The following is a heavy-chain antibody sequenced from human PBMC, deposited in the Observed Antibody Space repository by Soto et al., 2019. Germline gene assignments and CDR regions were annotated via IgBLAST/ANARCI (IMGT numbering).Heavy chain of an antibody. V-gene: IGHV3-23*01. D-gene: IGHD6-19*01. CDR2: ISCCGGST. J-gene: IGHJ4*02. Sequence: EVQLLEPGGGVVQPGGSLRLSCVASGFNFKKFAMSWVRQAPGEGLEWVSGISCCGGSTSYAVSVKGRFSIARDDSKSSLSLQMNNLRVKDTAHYYCAKADGEQWLLPHLDKWGQGTLVTVS. CDR3: AKADGEQWLLPHLDK. CDR1: GFNFKKFA.